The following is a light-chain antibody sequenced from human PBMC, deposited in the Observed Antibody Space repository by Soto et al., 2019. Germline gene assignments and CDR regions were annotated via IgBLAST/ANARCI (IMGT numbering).Light chain of an antibody. CDR2: GAS. J-gene: IGKJ4*01. V-gene: IGKV3-20*01. Sequence: EIVLTQSPGTLSLSPGGRATLSCRASQSVSRNYVAWYQQKTGQAPRLLIYGASSRASSIPDRFSGSGSGADFTLSITRLEPEDFAVYYCQQYGSTPITCGGGTKVEIK. CDR1: QSVSRNY. CDR3: QQYGSTPIT.